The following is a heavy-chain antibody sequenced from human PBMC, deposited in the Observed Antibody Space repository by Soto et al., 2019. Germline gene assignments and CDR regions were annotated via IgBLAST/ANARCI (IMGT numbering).Heavy chain of an antibody. J-gene: IGHJ5*01. D-gene: IGHD7-27*01. Sequence: SETLSLTCTVSGRSISSGDYWWSWTRQSPDMGLEWIGHIYNGGSTYNNPSLESRVTMSVDTSKNQLSVTLSSVSAADTAVYYCARGPSGHKVDSWGQGTLVTVSS. CDR1: GRSISSGDYW. CDR2: IYNGGST. V-gene: IGHV4-30-4*01. CDR3: ARGPSGHKVDS.